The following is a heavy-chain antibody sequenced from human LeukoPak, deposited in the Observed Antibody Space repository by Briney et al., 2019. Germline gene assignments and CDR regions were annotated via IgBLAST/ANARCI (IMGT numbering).Heavy chain of an antibody. J-gene: IGHJ6*04. CDR3: ARDHRLLWFGPPYYYYGMDV. D-gene: IGHD3-10*01. Sequence: ASVKVSCKASGYTFTSYGISWVRQAPGQGLEWMGWISAYNGNTNYAQKLQGRVTMTTDTSTSTAYMELRSLRSDDTAVYYCARDHRLLWFGPPYYYYGMDVWGKGTTVTVSS. CDR1: GYTFTSYG. CDR2: ISAYNGNT. V-gene: IGHV1-18*04.